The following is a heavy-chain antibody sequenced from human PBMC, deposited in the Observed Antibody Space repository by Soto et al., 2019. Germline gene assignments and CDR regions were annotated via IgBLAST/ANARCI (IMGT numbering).Heavy chain of an antibody. D-gene: IGHD4-17*01. V-gene: IGHV3-30*18. CDR2: ISYDGSNK. Sequence: GGSLRLSCAASGFTFSSYGMHWVRQAPGKGLEWVAVISYDGSNKYYADSVKGRFTISRDNSKNTLYLQMNSLRAEDTAVYYCAKGPMTTVTKSYGMDVWGQGTTVTVSS. CDR3: AKGPMTTVTKSYGMDV. J-gene: IGHJ6*02. CDR1: GFTFSSYG.